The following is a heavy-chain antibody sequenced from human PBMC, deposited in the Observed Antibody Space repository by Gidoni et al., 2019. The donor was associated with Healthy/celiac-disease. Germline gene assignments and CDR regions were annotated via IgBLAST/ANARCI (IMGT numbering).Heavy chain of an antibody. CDR2: IDPSDSYT. V-gene: IGHV5-10-1*03. CDR3: ARSDYVPLVIDY. Sequence: EVQLVQSGAEVKKPGASLRISCKGSGYSFTSYWISWVGQMPGKGLEWMVRIDPSDSYTNYSPSFQGHVTISADKSISTAYLQWSSLKASDTAMYYCARSDYVPLVIDYWGQGTLVTVSS. J-gene: IGHJ4*02. D-gene: IGHD4-17*01. CDR1: GYSFTSYW.